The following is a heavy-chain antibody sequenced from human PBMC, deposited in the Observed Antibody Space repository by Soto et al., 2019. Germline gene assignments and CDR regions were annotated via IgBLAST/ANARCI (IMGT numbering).Heavy chain of an antibody. V-gene: IGHV3-7*01. CDR2: IKQDGNEK. CDR1: GFSFSSYW. Sequence: EVQLVESGGGLVQPGGSLRLSCAASGFSFSSYWMSWVRQAPGKGLEWVAKIKQDGNEKNYVDSVKGRFTISRDNAKTSLYLQMTSLRVEDTAVYYCARDDYIWGSYRINWFAPWGQGTLVTVS. CDR3: ARDDYIWGSYRINWFAP. J-gene: IGHJ5*02. D-gene: IGHD3-16*02.